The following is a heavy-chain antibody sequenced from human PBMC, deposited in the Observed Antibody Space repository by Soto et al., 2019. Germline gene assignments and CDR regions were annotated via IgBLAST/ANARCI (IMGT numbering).Heavy chain of an antibody. Sequence: QVQLVQSGAEVKKPGSSVKVSCKASGGTFSTYTINWVRQAPGQGLEWMGRIIPILGIANYAQKFQGRVTITADKSTSTAYMELSSLRSEDTAVYYCASVDTAGVTFDYWGQGTLVTVSS. CDR2: IIPILGIA. CDR1: GGTFSTYT. CDR3: ASVDTAGVTFDY. V-gene: IGHV1-69*02. D-gene: IGHD5-18*01. J-gene: IGHJ4*02.